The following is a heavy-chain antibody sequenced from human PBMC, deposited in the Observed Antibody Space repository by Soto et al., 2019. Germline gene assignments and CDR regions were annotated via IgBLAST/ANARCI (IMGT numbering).Heavy chain of an antibody. Sequence: QLQLQESGPGLVKPSETLSLTCTVSGGSISSSSYYWGWIRQPPGKGLEWIGSIYYSGSTYYNPSLKSRVTISVDTSKNQFSLKLSSVTAADTAVYYCARYPTMIVVVINPDAFDIWGQGTMVTVSS. CDR1: GGSISSSSYY. CDR3: ARYPTMIVVVINPDAFDI. CDR2: IYYSGST. J-gene: IGHJ3*02. D-gene: IGHD3-22*01. V-gene: IGHV4-39*01.